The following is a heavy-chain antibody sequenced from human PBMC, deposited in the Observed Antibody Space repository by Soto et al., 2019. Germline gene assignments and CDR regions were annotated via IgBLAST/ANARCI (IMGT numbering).Heavy chain of an antibody. CDR1: GFSVNNYW. CDR3: PRASEMY. V-gene: IGHV3-7*01. Sequence: GGSLRLSCAGSGFSVNNYWMSWARQAPGKGLEWMATIKEEGSEKSYVDSVKGRFSIFNDNARNFLYLQMNSLRAADTAVYYCPRASEMYWGRGTLVTVYS. CDR2: IKEEGSEK. J-gene: IGHJ4*02.